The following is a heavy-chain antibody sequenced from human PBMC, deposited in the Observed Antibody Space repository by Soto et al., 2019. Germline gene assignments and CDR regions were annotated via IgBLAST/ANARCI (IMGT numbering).Heavy chain of an antibody. Sequence: QVQLQESGPGLVKPSQTLSLTCTVSGGSISSGGYYWSWIRQHPGKGLEWIGYIYYSGSTYYNPSLQTRVTISVDPSKPQFSLKLSSVTAADTAVYYCARVGPPMAAGIRGWGMDVWGQGTTVTVSS. V-gene: IGHV4-31*03. CDR1: GGSISSGGYY. CDR2: IYYSGST. D-gene: IGHD6-13*01. CDR3: ARVGPPMAAGIRGWGMDV. J-gene: IGHJ6*02.